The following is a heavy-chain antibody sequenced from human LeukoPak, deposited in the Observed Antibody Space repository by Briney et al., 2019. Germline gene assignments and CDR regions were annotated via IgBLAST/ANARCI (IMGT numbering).Heavy chain of an antibody. CDR2: INPSDSDT. D-gene: IGHD2-2*02. J-gene: IGHJ4*02. V-gene: IGHV5-51*01. CDR3: ARTYCSSTSCYRFDY. Sequence: GESLKISCKGSGYRFTTSWIGWVRQMPGKGLEWMGVINPSDSDTRYSPSFQGQVTISADKSISTAYLQWSSLKASGTAMYYCARTYCSSTSCYRFDYWGQGTLVTVSS. CDR1: GYRFTTSW.